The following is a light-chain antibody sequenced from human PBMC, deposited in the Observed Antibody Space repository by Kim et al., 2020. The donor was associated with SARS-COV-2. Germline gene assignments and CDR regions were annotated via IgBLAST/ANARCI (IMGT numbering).Light chain of an antibody. CDR3: QAWDSSTAPLA. V-gene: IGLV3-1*01. Sequence: SYELTQPPSVSVSPGQTASITCSGDKLGDKYACWYQQKPGQSPVLVIYQDSKRHSGIPERFSGSNSGNTATLTISGTQAMDEADYYCQAWDSSTAPLAFGTGTKVTVL. CDR1: KLGDKY. CDR2: QDS. J-gene: IGLJ1*01.